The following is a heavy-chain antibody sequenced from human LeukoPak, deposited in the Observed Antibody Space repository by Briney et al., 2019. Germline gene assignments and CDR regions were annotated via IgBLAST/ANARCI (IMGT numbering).Heavy chain of an antibody. Sequence: PGGSLRLSCEASGLTFSTYWMTWVRQAPGKGLEWVANINEDGSEKHYVDSVKGRFTISRDNANNSLYIQMNSLTAEDTGVYYCARRYYGYDGYYYYYMDVWGKGTTVTISS. D-gene: IGHD5-12*01. CDR2: INEDGSEK. V-gene: IGHV3-7*01. CDR3: ARRYYGYDGYYYYYMDV. J-gene: IGHJ6*03. CDR1: GLTFSTYW.